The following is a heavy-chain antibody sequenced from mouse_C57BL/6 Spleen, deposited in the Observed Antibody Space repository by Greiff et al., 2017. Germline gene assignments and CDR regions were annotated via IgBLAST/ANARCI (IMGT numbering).Heavy chain of an antibody. CDR2: INPYNGGT. Sequence: EVQLQQSGPVLVKPGASVKMSCKASGYTFTDYYMNWVKQSHGKSLEWIGVINPYNGGTSYNQKFKGKATLTVAKSSSTAYMELNSLTSEDSAVYYCARDYYDYAMDYWGQGTSVTVSS. CDR3: ARDYYDYAMDY. D-gene: IGHD2-4*01. J-gene: IGHJ4*01. CDR1: GYTFTDYY. V-gene: IGHV1-19*01.